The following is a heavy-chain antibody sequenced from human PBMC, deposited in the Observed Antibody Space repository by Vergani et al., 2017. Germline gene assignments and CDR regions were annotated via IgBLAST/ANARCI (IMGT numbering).Heavy chain of an antibody. J-gene: IGHJ3*01. CDR1: GDSVSSNSAA. CDR2: TYCRSKWYN. CDR3: AREGTRKTIDSFDV. D-gene: IGHD1/OR15-1a*01. Sequence: QVQLQQSGPGLVKPSQTLTLTCAISGDSVSSNSAAWNWIRQSPSRGLEWLERTYCRSKWYNDYAVSVKSRITINPDTSKNQFSLQLNSVTPEDTAEYYCAREGTRKTIDSFDVWGQGTMVTVSS. V-gene: IGHV6-1*01.